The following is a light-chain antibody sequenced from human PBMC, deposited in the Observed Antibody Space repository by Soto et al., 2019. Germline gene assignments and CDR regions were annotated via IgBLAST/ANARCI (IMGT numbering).Light chain of an antibody. V-gene: IGKV1-39*01. CDR3: QQSYSTPTPPT. Sequence: DIQMTQSPSSLSASVGDRVTMTCRAGQSITTHVNWYQQKPGKAPKLLIYAASILQSGVPSRFSGSGSGTDFTLTISSLQPEDFATYFCQQSYSTPTPPTFGQGTKLEIK. CDR2: AAS. CDR1: QSITTH. J-gene: IGKJ2*01.